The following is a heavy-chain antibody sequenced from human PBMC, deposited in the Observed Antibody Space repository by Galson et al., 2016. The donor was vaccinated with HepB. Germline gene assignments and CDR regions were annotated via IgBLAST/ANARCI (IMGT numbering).Heavy chain of an antibody. D-gene: IGHD5-12*01. J-gene: IGHJ4*02. V-gene: IGHV1-69*06. CDR1: GGTFSTSA. Sequence: SVKVSCKASGGTFSTSAISWLRQAPGQGLEWMGGIIPIFGSANYAQKFQGRVTITADKSTNTAYMELNSLKSEDMAIYYCAIPTSGNFYFDNWGQGTLVTVS. CDR2: IIPIFGSA. CDR3: AIPTSGNFYFDN.